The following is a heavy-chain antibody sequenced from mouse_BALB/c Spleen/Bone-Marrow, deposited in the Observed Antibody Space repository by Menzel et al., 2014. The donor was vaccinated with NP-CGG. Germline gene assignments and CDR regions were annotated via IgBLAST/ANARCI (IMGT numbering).Heavy chain of an antibody. CDR3: ARDVGNYVRFAY. CDR1: GFTFTDYY. J-gene: IGHJ3*01. CDR2: IRNKANGYTT. Sequence: DVMLVESGGGLVQPGGSLRLSCATSGFTFTDYYMSWVRQPPGKALEWLGFIRNKANGYTTEYSASVKGRFTISRDNSKSILYLQMNTLRAEDSATYYCARDVGNYVRFAYWGQGTLVTVSA. V-gene: IGHV7-3*02. D-gene: IGHD2-1*01.